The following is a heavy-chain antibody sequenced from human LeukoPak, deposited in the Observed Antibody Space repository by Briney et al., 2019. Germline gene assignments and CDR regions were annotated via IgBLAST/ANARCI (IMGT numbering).Heavy chain of an antibody. CDR1: GGSISNYY. D-gene: IGHD4-17*01. Sequence: PSETLSLTCTVSGGSISNYYWSWIRQPPGKGLEWIGYIYYSGSTYYNPSLKSRVTISVDTSKNQFSLKLSSVTAADTAFYYCAREDHGDYDVPFDYWGQGTLVTVSS. CDR3: AREDHGDYDVPFDY. V-gene: IGHV4-59*12. J-gene: IGHJ4*02. CDR2: IYYSGST.